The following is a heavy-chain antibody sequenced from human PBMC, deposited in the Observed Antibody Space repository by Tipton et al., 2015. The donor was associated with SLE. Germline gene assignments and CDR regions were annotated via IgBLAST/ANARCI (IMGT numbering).Heavy chain of an antibody. CDR2: ISSSGSTL. CDR3: ARDKGPVEMATMFAFDI. J-gene: IGHJ3*02. CDR1: GFTFSDYY. Sequence: SLRLSCAASGFTFSDYYMSWIRQAPGKGLEWVSYISSSGSTLYYADSVKGRFTISRDNAKNSLYLQMNSLRAEDTAVYYCARDKGPVEMATMFAFDIWGQGTMVTVSS. V-gene: IGHV3-11*01. D-gene: IGHD5-24*01.